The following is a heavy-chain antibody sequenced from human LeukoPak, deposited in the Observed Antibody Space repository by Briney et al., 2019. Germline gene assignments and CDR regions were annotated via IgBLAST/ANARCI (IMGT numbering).Heavy chain of an antibody. CDR3: AREAEVYSGYEVTDY. Sequence: ASVKVSCKASGGTFSSYAISWVRQAPGQGLEWMGRIIPILGIANYAQKFQGRVTITADKSTSTAYMELSSLRSEDTAVYYCAREAEVYSGYEVTDYWGQGTLVTVSS. D-gene: IGHD5-12*01. J-gene: IGHJ4*02. CDR2: IIPILGIA. V-gene: IGHV1-69*04. CDR1: GGTFSSYA.